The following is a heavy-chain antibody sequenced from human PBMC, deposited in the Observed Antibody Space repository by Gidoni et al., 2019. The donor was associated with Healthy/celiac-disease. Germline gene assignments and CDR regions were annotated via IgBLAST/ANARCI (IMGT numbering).Heavy chain of an antibody. V-gene: IGHV4-34*01. D-gene: IGHD2-2*01. J-gene: IGHJ4*02. CDR3: ARGNIVVPAATTDFDY. CDR1: GGSFSGYY. Sequence: QVQLQQWGAGLLKPSETLSLTCAVYGGSFSGYYWSWIRQPPGKGLEWIGEINHSGSTNYNPSLKSRVTISVDTSKNQFSLKLSSVTAADTAVYYCARGNIVVPAATTDFDYWGQGTLVTVSS. CDR2: INHSGST.